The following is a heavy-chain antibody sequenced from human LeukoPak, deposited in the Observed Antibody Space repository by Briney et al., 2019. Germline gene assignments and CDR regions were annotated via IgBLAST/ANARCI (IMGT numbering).Heavy chain of an antibody. D-gene: IGHD5-18*01. CDR2: INHSGST. Sequence: SETLSLTCAVYGGSFSGYYWSWIRQPPGKGLEWIGEINHSGSTNYNPSLKSRVTIPVDTSKNQFSLKLSSVTAADTAVYYCARIGDTAMAYAFDIWGQGTMVTVSS. CDR3: ARIGDTAMAYAFDI. CDR1: GGSFSGYY. V-gene: IGHV4-34*01. J-gene: IGHJ3*02.